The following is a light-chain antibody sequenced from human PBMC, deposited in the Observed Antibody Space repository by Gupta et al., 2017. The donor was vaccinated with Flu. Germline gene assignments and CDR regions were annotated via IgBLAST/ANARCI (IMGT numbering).Light chain of an antibody. J-gene: IGKJ1*01. CDR2: TVS. Sequence: DIQVTQSPSSLSASVGDRVTIACRTTHSVSTYVKWYQQKPGKVPKGLIYTVSTLQSGVPSRFSGSGSGTECTLTISSLQPEDFATYYCQQSYSTPRTCGQGTKVDFK. CDR1: HSVSTY. V-gene: IGKV1-39*01. CDR3: QQSYSTPRT.